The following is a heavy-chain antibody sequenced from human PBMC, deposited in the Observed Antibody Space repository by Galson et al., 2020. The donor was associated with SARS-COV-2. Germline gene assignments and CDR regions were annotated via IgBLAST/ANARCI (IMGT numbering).Heavy chain of an antibody. Sequence: GESLKISCAASGFTFGAYYMSWIRRAPGKGLEYVSYISSSGRNIYYADSVKGRFTISRDNAKSSLYLQMNSLRAEDTAVYYCARDPYYYESSVHYDYWGQGTLVTVSS. CDR2: ISSSGRNI. CDR3: ARDPYYYESSVHYDY. D-gene: IGHD3-22*01. CDR1: GFTFGAYY. V-gene: IGHV3-11*01. J-gene: IGHJ4*02.